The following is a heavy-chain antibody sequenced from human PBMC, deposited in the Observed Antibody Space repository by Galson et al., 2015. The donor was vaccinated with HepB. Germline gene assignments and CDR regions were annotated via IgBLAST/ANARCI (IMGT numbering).Heavy chain of an antibody. V-gene: IGHV1-69*13. J-gene: IGHJ4*02. D-gene: IGHD6-13*01. CDR3: ARVSAYSSSWSPFGY. CDR1: GGTFSSYA. Sequence: SVKVSCKASGGTFSSYAISWVRQAPGQGLEWMGGIIPIFGTANYAQKFQGRVTITADESTSTAYMELSSLRSEDTAVYYCARVSAYSSSWSPFGYWGQGTLATVSS. CDR2: IIPIFGTA.